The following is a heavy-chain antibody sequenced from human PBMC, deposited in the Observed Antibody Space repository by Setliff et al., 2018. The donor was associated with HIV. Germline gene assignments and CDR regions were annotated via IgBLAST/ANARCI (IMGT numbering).Heavy chain of an antibody. CDR1: EGTFTAYA. CDR3: ARRGRFTGGYSYGSDYFEY. Sequence: GASVKVSCKSSEGTFTAYAISWVRQAPGQGLEWMGRITPIFGTTNYAQKFQGRVTITADRSASTTYMELSSLRSEDTAMYHCARRGRFTGGYSYGSDYFEYWGQGTLVTVSS. V-gene: IGHV1-69*06. J-gene: IGHJ4*02. D-gene: IGHD5-18*01. CDR2: ITPIFGTT.